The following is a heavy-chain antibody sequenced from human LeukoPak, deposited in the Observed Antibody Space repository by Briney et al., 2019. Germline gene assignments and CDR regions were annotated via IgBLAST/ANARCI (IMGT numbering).Heavy chain of an antibody. Sequence: KPSETLSLTCTVSGGSISSGSYYWSWIRQPAGKGLEWIGRIYTSGSTNYNPPLKSRVTISVDTSKNQFSLKLSSVTAADTAVYYCARRAIKESAYCGGDCEPESYWYFDLWGRGTLVTVSS. D-gene: IGHD2-21*02. CDR1: GGSISSGSYY. CDR3: ARRAIKESAYCGGDCEPESYWYFDL. J-gene: IGHJ2*01. CDR2: IYTSGST. V-gene: IGHV4-61*02.